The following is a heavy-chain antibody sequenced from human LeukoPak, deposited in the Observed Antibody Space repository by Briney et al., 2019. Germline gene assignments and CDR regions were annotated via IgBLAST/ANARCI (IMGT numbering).Heavy chain of an antibody. CDR3: AREWNSGYDDAFDI. CDR1: GFTFSNYG. Sequence: GGSLRLSCAASGFTFSNYGMHWVRQAPGKGLEWVAVISYDGSKKYYADSVKGRLTISRDESKSTLFLQMNSLRPEDTAVYYCAREWNSGYDDAFDIWGQGTMVTVSS. CDR2: ISYDGSKK. D-gene: IGHD5-12*01. V-gene: IGHV3-30*03. J-gene: IGHJ3*02.